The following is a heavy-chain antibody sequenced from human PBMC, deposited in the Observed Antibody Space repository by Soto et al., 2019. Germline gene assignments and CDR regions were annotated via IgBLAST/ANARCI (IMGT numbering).Heavy chain of an antibody. CDR2: IIPIFGTA. D-gene: IGHD2-15*01. Sequence: ASVKVSCKASGGTFSSYAISWVRQAPGQGLEWMGGIIPIFGTANYAQKFQGRVTITADESTSTAYMELSSLRSEDTAVYYCARSFAGSRGGLSYYYGMDVWGQGTTVTVPS. CDR3: ARSFAGSRGGLSYYYGMDV. CDR1: GGTFSSYA. V-gene: IGHV1-69*13. J-gene: IGHJ6*02.